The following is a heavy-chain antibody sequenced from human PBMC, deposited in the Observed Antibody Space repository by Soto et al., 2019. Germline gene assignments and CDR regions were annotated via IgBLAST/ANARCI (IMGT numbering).Heavy chain of an antibody. Sequence: GGSLRLSCAASGFTFSSYGMHWVRQAPGKGLEWVAVIWYDGSNKYYAGSVKGRFTISRDNSKNTLYLQMNSLRAEDTAVYYCAKHPYIAITTARFDPWGQGTLVTVSS. CDR1: GFTFSSYG. V-gene: IGHV3-33*06. CDR2: IWYDGSNK. J-gene: IGHJ5*02. D-gene: IGHD3-22*01. CDR3: AKHPYIAITTARFDP.